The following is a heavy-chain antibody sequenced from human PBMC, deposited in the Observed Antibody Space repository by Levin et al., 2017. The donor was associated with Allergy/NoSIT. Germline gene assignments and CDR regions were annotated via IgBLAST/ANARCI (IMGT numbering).Heavy chain of an antibody. Sequence: GGSLRLSCAASGFTFSSYSMNWVRQAPGKGLEWVAYISSSSAIIYYADSVKGRFTISRDNAKSSLYLQMNSLRAEDTAVYFCVRESRSSWYSLDYWGQGNLVTVSS. CDR3: VRESRSSWYSLDY. CDR1: GFTFSSYS. J-gene: IGHJ4*02. V-gene: IGHV3-48*01. CDR2: ISSSSAII. D-gene: IGHD6-13*01.